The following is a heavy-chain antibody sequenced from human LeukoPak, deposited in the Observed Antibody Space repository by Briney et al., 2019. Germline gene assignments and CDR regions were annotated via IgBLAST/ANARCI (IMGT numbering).Heavy chain of an antibody. D-gene: IGHD3-10*01. J-gene: IGHJ4*02. CDR2: IQYDGSKK. V-gene: IGHV3-30*02. Sequence: GGSLRLSCAASGFTFGSYGMHWVRQAPGKGLEWVTFIQYDGSKKYYADSVKGRFTISRDNSKNTLYLEMNSLRAEDTAVYYCAKDIGSYYDYWGQGILVTVSS. CDR3: AKDIGSYYDY. CDR1: GFTFGSYG.